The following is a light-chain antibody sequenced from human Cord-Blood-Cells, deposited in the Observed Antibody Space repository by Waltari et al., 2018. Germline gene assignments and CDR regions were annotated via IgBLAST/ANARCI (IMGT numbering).Light chain of an antibody. J-gene: IGLJ3*02. CDR1: SSDVGGYNY. Sequence: QSALPQPPSASGSPGQSVTISCTGTSSDVGGYNYVPWYQPHPGKAPKRMIYEVSKRPSGVPDRFSGSKSGNTASLTVSGLQAEDEADYYCSSYAGSNNLVFGGGTKLTVL. V-gene: IGLV2-8*01. CDR2: EVS. CDR3: SSYAGSNNLV.